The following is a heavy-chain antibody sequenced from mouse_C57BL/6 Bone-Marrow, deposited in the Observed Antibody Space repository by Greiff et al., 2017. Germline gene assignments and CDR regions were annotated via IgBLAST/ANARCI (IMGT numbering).Heavy chain of an antibody. CDR1: GYAFTNYL. CDR3: ARGDWGYLDY. J-gene: IGHJ2*01. V-gene: IGHV1-54*01. CDR2: IDPGSGGT. Sequence: VQLQQSGAELVRPGTSVKVSCKASGYAFTNYLIEWVKQRPGQGLEWIGVIDPGSGGTNYHEKFKGKATLTADKSSSTAYMQLSSLTYEDSAVYFCARGDWGYLDYWGQGTTLTVSS.